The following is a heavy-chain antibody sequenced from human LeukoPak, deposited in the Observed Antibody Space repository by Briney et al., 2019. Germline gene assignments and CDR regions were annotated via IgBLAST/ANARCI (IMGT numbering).Heavy chain of an antibody. CDR3: ATPYCSSTSCYAFFDY. CDR2: INPNSGGT. V-gene: IGHV1-2*02. J-gene: IGHJ4*02. CDR1: GYTFTGYY. D-gene: IGHD2-2*01. Sequence: ASVKVSCKASGYTFTGYYMHWVRQAPGQGLEWMGWINPNSGGTNYAQKFQGRVTMTRDTSISTAYMELSRLRSDDTAVYYCATPYCSSTSCYAFFDYWGQGTLVTVSS.